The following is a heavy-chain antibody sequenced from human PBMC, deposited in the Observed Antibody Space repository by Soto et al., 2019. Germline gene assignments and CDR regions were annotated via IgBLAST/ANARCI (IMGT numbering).Heavy chain of an antibody. CDR1: GGSISSYY. Sequence: QVQLQESGPGLVKPSETLSLTCTVSGGSISSYYWSWIRQPPGKGLAWIGYIYYSGGTNYNPSLQSRVTISVDTSKNQFSLKRSSVTAADTAVYYCARESRSWYGSIWDYWGQGTLVTVSS. D-gene: IGHD6-13*01. CDR2: IYYSGGT. J-gene: IGHJ4*02. CDR3: ARESRSWYGSIWDY. V-gene: IGHV4-59*12.